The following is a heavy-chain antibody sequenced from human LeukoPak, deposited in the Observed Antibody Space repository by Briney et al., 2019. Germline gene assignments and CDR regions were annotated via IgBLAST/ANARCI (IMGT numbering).Heavy chain of an antibody. J-gene: IGHJ5*02. CDR2: FDPEDGET. D-gene: IGHD3-3*01. Sequence: ASVKVSCKVSGYTLTELSMHWVRQAPGKGLEWMGGFDPEDGETIYAQKFQGRVTMTEDTSTDTAYMELSSLRSEDTAVYYCARGEYDFWSGRLRDYNWFDPWGQGTLVTVSS. CDR1: GYTLTELS. V-gene: IGHV1-24*01. CDR3: ARGEYDFWSGRLRDYNWFDP.